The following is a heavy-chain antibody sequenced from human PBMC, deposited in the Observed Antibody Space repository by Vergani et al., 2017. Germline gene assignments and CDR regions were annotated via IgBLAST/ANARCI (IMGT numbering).Heavy chain of an antibody. CDR1: GGSLSSGSYY. V-gene: IGHV4-61*02. D-gene: IGHD6-13*01. Sequence: QVQLPESGPGLVKPSQTLSLTCTVSGGSLSSGSYYWSWIRQPAGKGLEWIGRIYTSGSTNHNPSRKSRGTRAVDTSKNQFSLKLSAVTAADTAVYYCARSSLSSTYNWFDPWGQGTLVTVSS. CDR3: ARSSLSSTYNWFDP. CDR2: IYTSGST. J-gene: IGHJ5*02.